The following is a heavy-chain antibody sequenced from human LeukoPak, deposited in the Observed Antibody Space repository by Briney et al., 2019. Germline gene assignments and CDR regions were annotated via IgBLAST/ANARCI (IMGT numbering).Heavy chain of an antibody. J-gene: IGHJ3*02. CDR1: GGTFSSYA. CDR3: ARSGVVPAAIIAVGAFDI. D-gene: IGHD2-2*01. V-gene: IGHV1-69*01. Sequence: SVKVSCKASGGTFSSYAISWVRQAPGQGLEWMGRIIPIFGTANYAQNFQGRVTITADESTSTAYMELSSLRSEDTAVYYCARSGVVPAAIIAVGAFDIWGQGTMVTVSS. CDR2: IIPIFGTA.